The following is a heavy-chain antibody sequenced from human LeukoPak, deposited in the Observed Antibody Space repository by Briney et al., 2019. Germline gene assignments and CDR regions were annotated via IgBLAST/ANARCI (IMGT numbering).Heavy chain of an antibody. J-gene: IGHJ4*02. CDR3: ARVSVNYFDY. V-gene: IGHV4-31*03. D-gene: IGHD6-25*01. CDR1: GGSISSGGYY. CDR2: IYYSGST. Sequence: PSETLSLTCTVSGGSISSGGYYWSWIHQHPGKSLEWIGYIYYSGSTYYNPSLKSRVTIAVGTSKNQFSLKLSSMTAADTAVYYCARVSVNYFDYWGQGTLVTVSS.